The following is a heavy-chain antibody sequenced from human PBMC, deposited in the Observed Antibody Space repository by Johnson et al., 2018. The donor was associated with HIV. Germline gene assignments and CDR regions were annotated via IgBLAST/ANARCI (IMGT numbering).Heavy chain of an antibody. CDR2: IRYDGSNK. J-gene: IGHJ3*02. D-gene: IGHD6-13*01. V-gene: IGHV3-30*02. CDR1: GFTFSDYY. CDR3: ATLSSSWYAFDI. Sequence: QVQLVESGGGLVKPGGSLRLSCEASGFTFSDYYMSWIRQAPGKGLEWVAFIRYDGSNKYYADSVKGRFTISRDNSKNTLYLQMNSLRAEDTAVYYCATLSSSWYAFDIWGQGTMVTVSS.